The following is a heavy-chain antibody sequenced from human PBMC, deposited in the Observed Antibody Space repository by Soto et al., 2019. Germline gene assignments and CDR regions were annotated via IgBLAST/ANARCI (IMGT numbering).Heavy chain of an antibody. Sequence: QVPLVQSGAEVRKPGASVKVSCKASGYIFSGNYLHGVRRAPGQGLEWMAWINAKNGATNYAQKFRGRATVTRDTAIRTTYLELSGLTSADTAVYYCARAREDSSGWFDHWGQGTQVTVSP. D-gene: IGHD6-19*01. CDR1: GYIFSGNY. CDR3: ARAREDSSGWFDH. CDR2: INAKNGAT. J-gene: IGHJ5*02. V-gene: IGHV1-2*02.